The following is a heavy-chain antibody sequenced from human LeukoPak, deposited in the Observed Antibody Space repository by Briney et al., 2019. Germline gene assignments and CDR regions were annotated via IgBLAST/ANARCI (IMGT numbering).Heavy chain of an antibody. CDR3: ASYYDILTGSHYFDY. J-gene: IGHJ4*02. V-gene: IGHV4-30-2*01. Sequence: SETLSLTCTVSGGSISSGGYYWSWIRQPPGKGLEWIGYIYHSGSTYYNPSLKSRVTISVDTSKNQFSLKLSSVTAADTAVYYCASYYDILTGSHYFDYWGQGTLVTVSS. CDR1: GGSISSGGYY. CDR2: IYHSGST. D-gene: IGHD3-9*01.